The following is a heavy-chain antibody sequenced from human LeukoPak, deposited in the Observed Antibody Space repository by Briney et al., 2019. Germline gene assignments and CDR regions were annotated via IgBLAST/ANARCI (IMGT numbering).Heavy chain of an antibody. J-gene: IGHJ4*02. CDR2: ISSSGSTI. Sequence: GGSLRLSCAASGFTFSDYYMSWIRQAPGKGLEWVSYISSSGSTIYYADSVKGRFTISRDNAKNSLYLQMNSLRAEDTAVYYCARVRPRYCSGGSCFWYFDYWGQGTLVTVSS. CDR1: GFTFSDYY. D-gene: IGHD2-15*01. CDR3: ARVRPRYCSGGSCFWYFDY. V-gene: IGHV3-11*01.